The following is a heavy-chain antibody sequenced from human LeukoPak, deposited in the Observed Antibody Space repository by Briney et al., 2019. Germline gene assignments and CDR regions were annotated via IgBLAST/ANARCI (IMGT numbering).Heavy chain of an antibody. CDR2: IIPILGIA. V-gene: IGHV1-69*04. CDR1: GGTFSSYA. CDR3: ARDSSLPPYYYYGMDV. J-gene: IGHJ6*02. Sequence: ASVKVSCKASGGTFSSYAISWVRQAPGQGLEWMGRIIPILGIANYAQKFQGRVTITADKSTSTACMELSSLRSEDTAVYYCARDSSLPPYYYYGMDVWGQGTTVTVSS.